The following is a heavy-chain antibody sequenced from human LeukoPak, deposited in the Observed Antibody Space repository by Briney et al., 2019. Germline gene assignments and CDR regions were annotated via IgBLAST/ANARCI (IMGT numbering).Heavy chain of an antibody. CDR1: GFTFSNYW. J-gene: IGHJ4*02. V-gene: IGHV3-23*01. CDR3: AKDPGLWLPPDY. CDR2: ISGSGGST. D-gene: IGHD2-21*01. Sequence: GGSLRLSCAASGFTFSNYWMSWVRQAPGKGLEWVSAISGSGGSTYYADSVKGRFTISRDNSKNTLYLQMNSLRAEDTAVYYCAKDPGLWLPPDYWGQGTLVTVSS.